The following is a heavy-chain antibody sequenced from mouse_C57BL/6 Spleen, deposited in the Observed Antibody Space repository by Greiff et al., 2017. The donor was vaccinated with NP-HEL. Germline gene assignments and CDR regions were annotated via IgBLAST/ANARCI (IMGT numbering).Heavy chain of an antibody. CDR2: IDPSDSYT. J-gene: IGHJ4*01. CDR1: GYTFTSYW. Sequence: QVQLQQPGAELVKPGASVKLSCKASGYTFTSYWMQWVKQRPGQGLEWIGEIDPSDSYTNYNQKFKGKATLTVDTSSSTAYMQLSSLTSEDSAVYYCARGDRLYYYAMDYWGQGTSVTVSS. CDR3: ARGDRLYYYAMDY. D-gene: IGHD1-2*01. V-gene: IGHV1-50*01.